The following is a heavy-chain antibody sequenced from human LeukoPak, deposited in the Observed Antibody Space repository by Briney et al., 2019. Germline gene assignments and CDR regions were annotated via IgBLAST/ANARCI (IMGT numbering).Heavy chain of an antibody. CDR3: ARDVRWMAVVAAYIDFDY. D-gene: IGHD2-15*01. CDR2: ISAYNGNT. Sequence: GASVKVSCKASGGTFSSYAISWVRQAPGQGLEWMRWISAYNGNTNYAQKLQGRVTMTTDTSTSTAYMELRSLRSDDTAVYYCARDVRWMAVVAAYIDFDYWGQGTLVTVSS. CDR1: GGTFSSYA. V-gene: IGHV1-18*01. J-gene: IGHJ4*02.